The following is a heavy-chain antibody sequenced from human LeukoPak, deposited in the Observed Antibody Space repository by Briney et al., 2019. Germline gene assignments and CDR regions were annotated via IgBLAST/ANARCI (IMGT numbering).Heavy chain of an antibody. CDR1: GGSFSGYY. D-gene: IGHD3-9*01. CDR2: ISHSGNT. J-gene: IGHJ4*02. Sequence: SETLSLTCAVYGGSFSGYYWSWIRQPPGKGLEWIGEISHSGNTNYNPSLKSRVTISVDTSKNQFSLKLSSVTAADTAVYYCARGYYDILTGPHPYFDYWGQGTLVTVSS. CDR3: ARGYYDILTGPHPYFDY. V-gene: IGHV4-34*01.